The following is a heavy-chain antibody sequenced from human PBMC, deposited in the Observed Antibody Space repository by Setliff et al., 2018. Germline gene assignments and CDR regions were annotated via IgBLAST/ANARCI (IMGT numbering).Heavy chain of an antibody. CDR3: AKDSTGRDAFDI. V-gene: IGHV3-33*03. J-gene: IGHJ3*02. CDR2: IWDDGGNK. Sequence: GGSLRLSCAASGFTFSTYRMHWVRQAPGKGLEWVAVIWDDGGNKYHADSVKGRFTISRDNSRNTLYLELDSLRAEDTAIYYCAKDSTGRDAFDIWGHGTMVTVSS. CDR1: GFTFSTYR.